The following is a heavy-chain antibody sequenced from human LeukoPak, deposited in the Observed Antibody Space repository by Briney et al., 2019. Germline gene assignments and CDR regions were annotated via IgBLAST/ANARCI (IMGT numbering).Heavy chain of an antibody. CDR1: GFIFGDYY. V-gene: IGHV3-11*01. J-gene: IGHJ3*02. Sequence: KTGGSLRLSCAASGFIFGDYYMSWIRQAPGKGLEWVSYISSSGSTIYYADSVKGRFTISRDNAKNSLYLQMNSLRAEDTAVYYCARELEWELLPAAAFDIWGQGTMVTVSS. CDR2: ISSSGSTI. D-gene: IGHD1-26*01. CDR3: ARELEWELLPAAAFDI.